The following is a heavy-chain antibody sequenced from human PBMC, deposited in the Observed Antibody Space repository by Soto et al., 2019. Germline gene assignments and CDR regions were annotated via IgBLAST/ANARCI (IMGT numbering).Heavy chain of an antibody. J-gene: IGHJ1*01. Sequence: GGSLRLSCAASGFTFSSYAMSWVRQAPGKGLEWVSAISGSGGSTYYADSVKGRFTISRDNSKNTLYLQMNSLRAEDTAVYYCAKDALFLGYCSSTSCYGGEYFQHWGQGTLVTVSS. CDR1: GFTFSSYA. CDR3: AKDALFLGYCSSTSCYGGEYFQH. CDR2: ISGSGGST. V-gene: IGHV3-23*01. D-gene: IGHD2-2*01.